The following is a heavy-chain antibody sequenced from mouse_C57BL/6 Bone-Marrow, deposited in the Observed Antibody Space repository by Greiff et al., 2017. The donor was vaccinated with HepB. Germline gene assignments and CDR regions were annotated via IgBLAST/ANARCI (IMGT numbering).Heavy chain of an antibody. Sequence: VQLVESGAELVRPGTSVKMSCKASGYTFTNYWIGWAKQRPGHGLEWIGDIYPGGGYTNYNEKFKGKATLTADKSSSTAYMQFSSLTSEDSAIYYCARLRWVYAMDYWGQGTSVTVSS. CDR3: ARLRWVYAMDY. D-gene: IGHD1-1*02. V-gene: IGHV1-63*01. CDR1: GYTFTNYW. J-gene: IGHJ4*01. CDR2: IYPGGGYT.